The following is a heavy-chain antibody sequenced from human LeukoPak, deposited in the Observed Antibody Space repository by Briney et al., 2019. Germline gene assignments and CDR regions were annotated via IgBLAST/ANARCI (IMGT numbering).Heavy chain of an antibody. CDR2: ISGSGGST. CDR1: GFTFSSSS. J-gene: IGHJ4*02. CDR3: AKGSGWSV. Sequence: GGSLRLSCAASGFTFSSSSMSWVRQAPGKGLEWVSVISGSGGSTDYADSVKGRFTISRDNSKNTLYLQINSLRAEDTAVYYCAKGSGWSVWGQGTLVTVSS. D-gene: IGHD6-19*01. V-gene: IGHV3-23*01.